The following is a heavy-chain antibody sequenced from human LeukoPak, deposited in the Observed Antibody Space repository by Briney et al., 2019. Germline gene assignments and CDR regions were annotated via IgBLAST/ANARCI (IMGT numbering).Heavy chain of an antibody. V-gene: IGHV1-8*01. CDR2: MNPNSGNT. J-gene: IGHJ4*02. CDR1: GYTFTSYD. CDR3: ARMYYDILTGYPNFDY. Sequence: ASVKVSCKASGYTFTSYDINWVRQATGQGLEWMGWMNPNSGNTGYAQKFQGRGTMTRNTSISTAYMELSSLRSEDTAVYYCARMYYDILTGYPNFDYWGQGTLVTVSS. D-gene: IGHD3-9*01.